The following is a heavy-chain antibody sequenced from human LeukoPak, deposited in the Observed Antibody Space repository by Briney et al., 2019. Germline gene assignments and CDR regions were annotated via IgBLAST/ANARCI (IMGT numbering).Heavy chain of an antibody. CDR1: GGSISSGSYY. CDR2: IYTSGST. V-gene: IGHV4-61*02. Sequence: SQTLSLTCTVSGGSISSGSYYWSWIRQPAGTGLEWIGRIYTSGSTNYNPSLKSRVTLSVDTSKNQFSLKLSSVTAADTAVYYCASQKVATINGGWFDPWGQGTLVTVSS. D-gene: IGHD5-12*01. CDR3: ASQKVATINGGWFDP. J-gene: IGHJ5*02.